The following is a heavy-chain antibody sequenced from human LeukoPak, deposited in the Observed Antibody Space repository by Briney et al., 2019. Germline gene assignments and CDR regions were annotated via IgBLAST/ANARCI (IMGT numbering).Heavy chain of an antibody. D-gene: IGHD6-19*01. CDR2: IYHSGTT. J-gene: IGHJ5*02. Sequence: SETLSLTCAVSGYSISSGYYWGWIRQPPGKGLEWIGSIYHSGTTYYSPSHSGHIYYTPVLKSLVSISVDTSNNQFSLKLTSVTAADTAIYYCARDPSSGWFSSWFDPWGQGTLVSVSS. CDR1: GYSISSGYY. CDR3: ARDPSSGWFSSWFDP. V-gene: IGHV4-38-2*02.